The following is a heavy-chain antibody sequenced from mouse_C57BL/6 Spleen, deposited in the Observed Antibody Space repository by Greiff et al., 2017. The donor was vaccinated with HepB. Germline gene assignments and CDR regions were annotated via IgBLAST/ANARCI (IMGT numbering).Heavy chain of an antibody. D-gene: IGHD3-3*01. CDR2: IDPETGGT. V-gene: IGHV1-15*01. J-gene: IGHJ2*01. Sequence: QVQLQQSGAELVRPGASVTLSCKASGYTFTDYEMHWVKQTPVHGLEWIGAIDPETGGTAYNQKFKGKAILTADKSSSTAYMELRSLTSEDSAVYDCTRRGGTGYFDYGGQGTTLTVSS. CDR1: GYTFTDYE. CDR3: TRRGGTGYFDY.